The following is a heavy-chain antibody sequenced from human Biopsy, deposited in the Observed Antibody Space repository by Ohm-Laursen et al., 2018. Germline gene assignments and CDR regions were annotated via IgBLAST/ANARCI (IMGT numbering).Heavy chain of an antibody. Sequence: ASVKVSCKASGYTFTGYHVHWVRQAPGQGLEWVGWINTKTGDTNYAQRFQGRVTMTRDTSISTAYVDLSSLRSDDTAVYYCTRGGYYYDSLAYYYWFDPWGQGTLVTVSS. CDR1: GYTFTGYH. CDR2: INTKTGDT. CDR3: TRGGYYYDSLAYYYWFDP. V-gene: IGHV1-2*02. J-gene: IGHJ5*02. D-gene: IGHD3-22*01.